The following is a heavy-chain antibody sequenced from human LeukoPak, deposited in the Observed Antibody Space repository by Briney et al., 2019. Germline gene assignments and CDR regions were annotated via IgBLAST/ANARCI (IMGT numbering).Heavy chain of an antibody. CDR1: GFTFSTYG. D-gene: IGHD6-19*01. CDR3: AKDSGGPGIAVAGTFDY. CDR2: ISGSGGST. J-gene: IGHJ4*02. V-gene: IGHV3-23*01. Sequence: GGTLRLSCVASGFTFSTYGMNWVRQAPGKGLEWVSAISGSGGSTYYADSVKGRFTISRDNSKNTLYLQMNSLRAEDTAMYYCAKDSGGPGIAVAGTFDYWGQGTLVTVSS.